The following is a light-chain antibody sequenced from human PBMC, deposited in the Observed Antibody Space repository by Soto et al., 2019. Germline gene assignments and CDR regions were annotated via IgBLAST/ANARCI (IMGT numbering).Light chain of an antibody. CDR3: KQYYSYPWT. Sequence: DIQMTQSPSTLSASVGDRVTITCRASQSISSWLAWYQQKPGKAPKSLIYAAYTLQSGVQSRFSGSGSGTDFTLTISCLQSEDFATYYCKQYYSYPWTFGQGTKVDIK. V-gene: IGKV1-5*01. J-gene: IGKJ1*01. CDR1: QSISSW. CDR2: AAY.